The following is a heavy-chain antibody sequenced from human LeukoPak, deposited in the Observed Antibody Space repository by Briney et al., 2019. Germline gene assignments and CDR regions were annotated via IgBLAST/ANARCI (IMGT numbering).Heavy chain of an antibody. J-gene: IGHJ5*02. D-gene: IGHD3-22*01. CDR1: GYTFTGYY. Sequence: ASVKVSCKASGYTFTGYYMHWVRQAPGQGLEWMGWINPNRGGANYAQKFQGRVTMTRDTSISTAYMELSRLRSDDTAVYYCASESYYDSSGYYETWFDPWGQGTLVTVSS. V-gene: IGHV1-2*02. CDR3: ASESYYDSSGYYETWFDP. CDR2: INPNRGGA.